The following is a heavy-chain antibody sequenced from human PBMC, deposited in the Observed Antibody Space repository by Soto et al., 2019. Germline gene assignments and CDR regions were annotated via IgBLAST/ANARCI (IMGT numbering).Heavy chain of an antibody. V-gene: IGHV1-18*01. J-gene: IGHJ5*02. CDR3: ARDPHLSSWGKMDL. CDR1: GYTFTNQG. Sequence: QVQLVQSGAEVKKPGASVKISCKASGYTFTNQGISWVRQAPGQGLEWVGWMSTFHGNTDYAQKVQGRVTLTTDTSTSTAYMVLRYLRSDDTAVYFCARDPHLSSWGKMDLGGQGTLVTVSS. D-gene: IGHD6-13*01. CDR2: MSTFHGNT.